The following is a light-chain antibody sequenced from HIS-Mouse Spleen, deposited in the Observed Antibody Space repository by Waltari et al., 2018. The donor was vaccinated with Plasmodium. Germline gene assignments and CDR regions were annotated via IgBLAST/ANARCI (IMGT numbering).Light chain of an antibody. CDR3: QSADSSGTYQV. V-gene: IGLV3-25*03. CDR2: KDS. J-gene: IGLJ2*01. Sequence: SYELTQPPSVSVSPGQTARIHCSGDALPTQYAYWYQQKPGQAPVLVIYKDSERPSGIPERFSGSSSGTTVTLTISGVQAEDEADYYCQSADSSGTYQVFGGGTKLTVL. CDR1: ALPTQY.